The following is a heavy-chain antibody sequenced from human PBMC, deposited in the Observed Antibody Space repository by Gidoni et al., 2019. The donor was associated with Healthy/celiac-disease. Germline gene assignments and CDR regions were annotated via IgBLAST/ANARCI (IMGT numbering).Heavy chain of an antibody. CDR2: ISYDGSNK. J-gene: IGHJ3*02. CDR1: GFTFSSYG. V-gene: IGHV3-30*18. CDR3: AKDRRRMIVVADDAFDI. Sequence: PASGFTFSSYGMHWVRQAPGKGLEWVAVISYDGSNKYYADSVKGRFTISRDNSKNTLYLQMNSLRAEDTAVYYCAKDRRRMIVVADDAFDIWGQGTMVTVSS. D-gene: IGHD3-22*01.